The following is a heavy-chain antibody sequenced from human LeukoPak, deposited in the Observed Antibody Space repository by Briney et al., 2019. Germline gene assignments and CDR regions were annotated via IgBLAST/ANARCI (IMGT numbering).Heavy chain of an antibody. Sequence: QPGGSLRLSCAASGFTFSSYEMNWVRQAPGKGLEWVSSISSSGGSTYYADSVRGRFTISRDNSKNALYLQMNSLRAEDTAIYYCAKDALVVVAATSLYNWFDPWGQGTLVTVSS. J-gene: IGHJ5*02. CDR2: ISSSGGST. V-gene: IGHV3-23*01. CDR3: AKDALVVVAATSLYNWFDP. D-gene: IGHD2-15*01. CDR1: GFTFSSYE.